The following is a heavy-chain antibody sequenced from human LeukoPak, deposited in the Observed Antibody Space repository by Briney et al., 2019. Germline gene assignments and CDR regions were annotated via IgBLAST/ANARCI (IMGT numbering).Heavy chain of an antibody. Sequence: AGGSLRLSCAASGFTFSSYAMHWARQAPGKGLEWVAVISYDGSNKYYADSVKGRFTISRDNSKNTLYLQMNSLRAEDTAVYYCARDWGSTFDYWGQGTLVTVSS. J-gene: IGHJ4*02. CDR1: GFTFSSYA. CDR2: ISYDGSNK. V-gene: IGHV3-30-3*01. D-gene: IGHD3-16*01. CDR3: ARDWGSTFDY.